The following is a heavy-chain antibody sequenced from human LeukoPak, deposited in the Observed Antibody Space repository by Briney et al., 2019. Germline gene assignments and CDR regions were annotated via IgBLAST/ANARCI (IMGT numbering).Heavy chain of an antibody. Sequence: GGSLRLSCAASGFTFSSYSMNWVRQAPGKGLEWVSYISSSSSTIYYADSVKGRFTISRDNAKNSLYLQMNSLRAEDTAVYYCARGYGDYVDWFDPWGQGTLVAVSS. CDR2: ISSSSSTI. J-gene: IGHJ5*02. V-gene: IGHV3-48*01. CDR1: GFTFSSYS. D-gene: IGHD4-17*01. CDR3: ARGYGDYVDWFDP.